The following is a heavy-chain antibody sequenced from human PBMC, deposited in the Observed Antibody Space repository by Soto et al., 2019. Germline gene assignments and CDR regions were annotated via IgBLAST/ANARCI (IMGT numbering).Heavy chain of an antibody. Sequence: QVQLQESGPGLVKPSGTLSLTCAVSGDSISSDKWWSWVRQPPGKGLEWIGEIYHSGTTKYNPSLMSRVIISVDKSKNQFSLNLISVTDADTAVYYCARGETQQQRDYWGQGTLVTVSS. D-gene: IGHD6-13*01. CDR3: ARGETQQQRDY. J-gene: IGHJ4*02. V-gene: IGHV4-4*02. CDR1: GDSISSDKW. CDR2: IYHSGTT.